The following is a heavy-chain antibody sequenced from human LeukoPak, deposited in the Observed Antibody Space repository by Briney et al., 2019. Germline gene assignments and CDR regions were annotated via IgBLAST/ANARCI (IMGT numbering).Heavy chain of an antibody. Sequence: GGSLRLSCAASGFTFSSYWMSWVRQAPGKGLEWVANIKQDGSAKYNVDSVKGRFTISRDNAKNSPYAQMSSLRAEDTAVYYCARDREENYAIDYWGQGTLVTVSS. V-gene: IGHV3-7*01. D-gene: IGHD2-2*01. CDR1: GFTFSSYW. CDR3: ARDREENYAIDY. CDR2: IKQDGSAK. J-gene: IGHJ4*02.